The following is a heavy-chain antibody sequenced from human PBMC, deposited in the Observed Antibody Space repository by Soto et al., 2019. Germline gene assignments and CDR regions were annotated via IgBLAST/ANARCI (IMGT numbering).Heavy chain of an antibody. D-gene: IGHD3-9*01. CDR2: IYPGDSDT. CDR3: ARPSLSYYDILTGPDAFDI. CDR1: GYSFTSYW. V-gene: IGHV5-51*01. Sequence: PGEALKISCKGSGYSFTSYWIGWLRQMPGKGLEWMGIIYPGDSDTRYSPSFQGQVTISADKSISTAYLQWSSLKASDTAMYYCARPSLSYYDILTGPDAFDIWGQGTMVTVSS. J-gene: IGHJ3*02.